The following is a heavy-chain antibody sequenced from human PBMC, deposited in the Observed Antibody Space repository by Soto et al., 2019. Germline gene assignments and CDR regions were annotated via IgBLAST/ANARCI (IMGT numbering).Heavy chain of an antibody. V-gene: IGHV4-34*01. CDR1: GGSFSGYY. J-gene: IGHJ6*02. D-gene: IGHD3-22*01. CDR3: ARARTYYYDSSGYPYYYYGMDV. Sequence: LSLTCAVYGGSFSGYYWSWIRQPPGKGLEWIGEINHSGSTNYNPSLKSRVTISVDTSKNQFSRKLSSVTAADTAVYYCARARTYYYDSSGYPYYYYGMDVWGQGTTVTVSS. CDR2: INHSGST.